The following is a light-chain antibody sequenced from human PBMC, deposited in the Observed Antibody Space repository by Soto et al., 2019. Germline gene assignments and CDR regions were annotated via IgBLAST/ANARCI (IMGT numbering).Light chain of an antibody. CDR2: GAS. Sequence: ETLMTQSPATLSVSPGERATLSCRASQSVNNNLAWYQQKLGQTPRLLIHGASTRATGIAARFSGSGSGTEFTLTISSLQSEDFAVYYCQQYNNWPRTFGQGTKVDIK. CDR3: QQYNNWPRT. V-gene: IGKV3D-15*01. CDR1: QSVNNN. J-gene: IGKJ1*01.